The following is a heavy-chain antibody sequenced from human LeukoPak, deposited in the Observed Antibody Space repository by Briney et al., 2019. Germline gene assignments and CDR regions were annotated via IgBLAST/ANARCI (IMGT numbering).Heavy chain of an antibody. V-gene: IGHV4-59*08. CDR3: ARASYYGLDV. Sequence: SETLSLTCDVSGASISGFYCNWIRQPPGKGLEWIGYISYSGDTNCNPSLKGRVTMSLDASKTRFSLKLNFVTAADTAVYYCARASYYGLDVWGQGTTVTVPS. J-gene: IGHJ6*02. CDR2: ISYSGDT. CDR1: GASISGFY.